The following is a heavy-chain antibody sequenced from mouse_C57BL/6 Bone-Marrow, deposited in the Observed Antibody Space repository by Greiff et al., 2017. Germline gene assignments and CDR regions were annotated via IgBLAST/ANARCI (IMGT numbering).Heavy chain of an antibody. CDR3: ARITTVPYWYFDV. Sequence: QVHVKQSGAELVRPGTSVKVSCKASGYAFTNYLIEWVKQRPGQGLEWIGVINPGSGGTNYNEKFKGKATLTADKSSSTAYMQLSSLTSEDSAVYFCARITTVPYWYFDVWGTGTTVTVSS. CDR2: INPGSGGT. CDR1: GYAFTNYL. J-gene: IGHJ1*03. D-gene: IGHD1-1*01. V-gene: IGHV1-54*01.